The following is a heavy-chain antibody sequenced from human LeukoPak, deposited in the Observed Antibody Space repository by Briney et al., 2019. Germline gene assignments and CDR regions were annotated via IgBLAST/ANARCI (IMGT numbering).Heavy chain of an antibody. Sequence: PSETLSLTCAVYGGSFSGYYWTWIRQPPGKGLEWIGEIHPSGSTNYNPSLDSRVTISTDTSKNQFSLNLRSVTAADTAVYYCATRRYCSSTSCADAFDIWGQGTMVTVSS. CDR2: IHPSGST. V-gene: IGHV4-34*01. D-gene: IGHD2-2*01. J-gene: IGHJ3*02. CDR3: ATRRYCSSTSCADAFDI. CDR1: GGSFSGYY.